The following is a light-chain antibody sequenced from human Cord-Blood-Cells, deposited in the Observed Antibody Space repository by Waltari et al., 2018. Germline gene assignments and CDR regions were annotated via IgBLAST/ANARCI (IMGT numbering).Light chain of an antibody. CDR2: YHSDSNK. CDR3: GTWHSSANTRV. J-gene: IGLJ3*02. CDR1: SGFSVGDFW. V-gene: IGLV5-52*01. Sequence: HPVMPQPSSHSASSGASVRLPCMLSSGFSVGDFWIRWYQPKPGNPPRYLLYYHSDSNKGHESRVRSRFSVSTAGSGKAGMLRISGLQPEDEADYYCGTWHSSANTRVFGGGTKLTVL.